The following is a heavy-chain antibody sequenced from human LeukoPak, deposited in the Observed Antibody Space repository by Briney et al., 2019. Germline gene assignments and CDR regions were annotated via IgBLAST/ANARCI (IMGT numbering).Heavy chain of an antibody. CDR2: ISAYNGNT. CDR3: ARGRGAVPRCPYFDY. D-gene: IGHD2-8*01. Sequence: GASVKVSCKASGYTFTSYGISWVRQAPGQGLEWMGWISAYNGNTNYAQKFQGRVTITTDESTSTAYMELSSLRSEDTAVYYCARGRGAVPRCPYFDYWGQGTLVTVSS. V-gene: IGHV1-18*01. J-gene: IGHJ4*02. CDR1: GYTFTSYG.